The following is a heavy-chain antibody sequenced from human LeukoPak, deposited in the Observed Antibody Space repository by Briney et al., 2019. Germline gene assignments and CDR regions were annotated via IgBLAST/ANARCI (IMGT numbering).Heavy chain of an antibody. D-gene: IGHD5-12*01. CDR1: GFTFGDFA. CDR3: TRVLVATIGGNYYYYGMDV. Sequence: GGSLRLSCAASGFTFGDFAMTWVRQAPGKGLQWVGFIRSEPYGGTTEYAASVKGRFTISRDDSKSIAYLQMNSLKTEDTAVYYRTRVLVATIGGNYYYYGMDVWGQGTTVTVSS. J-gene: IGHJ6*02. CDR2: IRSEPYGGTT. V-gene: IGHV3-49*04.